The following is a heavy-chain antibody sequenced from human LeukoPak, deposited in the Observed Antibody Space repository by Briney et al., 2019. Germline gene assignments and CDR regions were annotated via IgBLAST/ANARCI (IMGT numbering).Heavy chain of an antibody. CDR1: GFTFGSYD. Sequence: GGSLRLSCAASGFTFGSYDMSWVRQAPGKGLEWVSYISSSSDSIYYADSVKGRFTISRDNARNSLYLQMNNLRAEDTAVYHCARGDGDDNWLIDYWGQGTLVTVSS. J-gene: IGHJ4*02. CDR3: ARGDGDDNWLIDY. V-gene: IGHV3-48*03. D-gene: IGHD1-1*01. CDR2: ISSSSDSI.